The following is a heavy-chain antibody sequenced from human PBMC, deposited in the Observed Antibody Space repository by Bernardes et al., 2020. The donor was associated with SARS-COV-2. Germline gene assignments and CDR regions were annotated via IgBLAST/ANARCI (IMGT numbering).Heavy chain of an antibody. D-gene: IGHD3-3*01. CDR3: ARDRYDFWSGYYMHGIFDY. V-gene: IGHV4-4*07. Sequence: SETLSLTCTVSGGSISSYYWSWIRQPAGKGLEWIGRIYTSGSTNYNPSLKSRVTMSVDTSKNQFSLKLSSVTAADTAVYYCARDRYDFWSGYYMHGIFDYWGQGTLVTVSS. CDR1: GGSISSYY. CDR2: IYTSGST. J-gene: IGHJ4*02.